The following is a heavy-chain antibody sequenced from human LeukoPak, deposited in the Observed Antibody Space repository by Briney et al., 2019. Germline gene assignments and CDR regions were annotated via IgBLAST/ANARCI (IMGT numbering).Heavy chain of an antibody. CDR1: GGTLSSYP. Sequence: SVKVSCKASGGTLSSYPISWVRQAPGQGLEWMGRIIPMLGIANYAQNFQGRVTITADKSTRIAYMELSSLRSEDTAVYYCARGVQLVDTAMVLDVWGQGTTVTVSS. D-gene: IGHD5-18*01. CDR3: ARGVQLVDTAMVLDV. CDR2: IIPMLGIA. V-gene: IGHV1-69*04. J-gene: IGHJ6*02.